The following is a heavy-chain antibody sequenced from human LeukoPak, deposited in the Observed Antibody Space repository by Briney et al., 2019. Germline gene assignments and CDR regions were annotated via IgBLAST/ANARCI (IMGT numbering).Heavy chain of an antibody. CDR2: MNPNSGNT. Sequence: ASVKVSCKASGYTFTSYVINWVRQATGQGLEWMGWMNPNSGNTGYAQKFQGRVTMTRNTSISTAYMELSSLRSEDTAVYYCARGHFYSSSYGYWGQGTLVTVSS. D-gene: IGHD6-13*01. J-gene: IGHJ4*02. CDR1: GYTFTSYV. CDR3: ARGHFYSSSYGY. V-gene: IGHV1-8*01.